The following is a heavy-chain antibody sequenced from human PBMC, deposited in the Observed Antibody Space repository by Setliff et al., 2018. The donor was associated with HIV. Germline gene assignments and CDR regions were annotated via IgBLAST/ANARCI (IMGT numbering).Heavy chain of an antibody. V-gene: IGHV4-30-4*08. CDR3: AREKHWNGPFDY. CDR1: GGSITNADYY. Sequence: SETLSLTCAVSGGSITNADYYWSWIRQPPGKGLEWIGYIYYSGNTYYNPSLKSRVVISIDTSSSQFSLNLNSVTAADTAVYFCAREKHWNGPFDYWGQGKLVTVPQ. D-gene: IGHD1-1*01. J-gene: IGHJ4*02. CDR2: IYYSGNT.